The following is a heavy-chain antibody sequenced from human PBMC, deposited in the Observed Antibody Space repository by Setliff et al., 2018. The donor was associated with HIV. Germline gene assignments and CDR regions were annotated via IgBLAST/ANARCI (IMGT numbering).Heavy chain of an antibody. CDR2: ISPNTGDT. CDR1: GYAFTSQF. D-gene: IGHD3-10*01. J-gene: IGHJ5*02. V-gene: IGHV1-2*02. Sequence: ASVKVSCKASGYAFTSQFMHWVRQAPGQGLEWIGWISPNTGDTGIALKFQGRVTMTRDTSTSTTYLKLDRLTYDDTAIYYCARGGYYTSGTWFDPWGQGTLVTVSS. CDR3: ARGGYYTSGTWFDP.